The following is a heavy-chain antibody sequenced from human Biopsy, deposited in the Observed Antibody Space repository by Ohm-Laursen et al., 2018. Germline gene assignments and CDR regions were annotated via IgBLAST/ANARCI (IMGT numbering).Heavy chain of an antibody. Sequence: DTLSLTCTVSGDSIASYYWSWIRQSPGQGLEWIAYIYYIGRPNYNPSPKVRVPISLDKSTNQFFLKLTSATAADADIHYYSRAERYDFDHYIMDAWGRGTTVTVSS. D-gene: IGHD3/OR15-3a*01. J-gene: IGHJ6*02. CDR2: IYYIGRP. V-gene: IGHV4-59*07. CDR1: GDSIASYY. CDR3: SRAERYDFDHYIMDA.